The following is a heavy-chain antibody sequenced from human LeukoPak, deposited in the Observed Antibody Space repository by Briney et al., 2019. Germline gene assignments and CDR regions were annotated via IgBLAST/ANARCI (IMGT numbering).Heavy chain of an antibody. CDR3: ASGYSYGYVSNLFDY. J-gene: IGHJ4*02. CDR1: GGSISSGGYS. V-gene: IGHV4-30-2*01. Sequence: SETLSLTCAVSGGSISSGGYSWSWIRQPPGKGLEWIGYIYHSGSTYYNPSLKSRVTISVGRSKNQFSLKLSSVTAADTAVHYCASGYSYGYVSNLFDYWGQGTLVTVSS. CDR2: IYHSGST. D-gene: IGHD5-18*01.